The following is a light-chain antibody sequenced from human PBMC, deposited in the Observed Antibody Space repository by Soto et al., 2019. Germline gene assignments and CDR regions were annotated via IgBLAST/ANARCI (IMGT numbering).Light chain of an antibody. CDR2: EVS. Sequence: QSALTQPASVSGSPGQSITISCTGTSSDVGSYNLVSWYQQHPGKAPKLMIYEVSKRPSGVSNRFSGSKSGNTASLTISGLQAEDEADSYCCSYAGSSTFVYVFGTGTKLTVL. V-gene: IGLV2-23*02. CDR1: SSDVGSYNL. CDR3: CSYAGSSTFVYV. J-gene: IGLJ1*01.